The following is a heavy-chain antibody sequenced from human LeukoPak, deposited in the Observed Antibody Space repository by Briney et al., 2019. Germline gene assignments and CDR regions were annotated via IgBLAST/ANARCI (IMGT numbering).Heavy chain of an antibody. D-gene: IGHD3-10*01. CDR3: ALLGSKLLWRIDY. CDR1: GFTFSSYA. V-gene: IGHV3-23*01. CDR2: ISGSGRGGST. Sequence: GGSLRLSCAASGFTFSSYAMSWVRQAPGKGLEWVSDISGSGRGGSTHYADSVKGRFNISRDNSENTLYLLMNSLRGEDTAIYYCALLGSKLLWRIDYWGQGTLVTVSS. J-gene: IGHJ4*02.